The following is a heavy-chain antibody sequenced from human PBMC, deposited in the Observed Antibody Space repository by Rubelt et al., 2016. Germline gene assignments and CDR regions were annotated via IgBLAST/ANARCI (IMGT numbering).Heavy chain of an antibody. J-gene: IGHJ2*01. D-gene: IGHD3-10*01. CDR2: IYWDDDK. Sequence: LALIYWDDDKRYSPSLKSRLTITKDTSKNQVVLTMTNMDPVDTATYYCAHRRWFGELSSYFDLWGRGTLVTVSS. CDR3: AHRRWFGELSSYFDL. V-gene: IGHV2-5*02.